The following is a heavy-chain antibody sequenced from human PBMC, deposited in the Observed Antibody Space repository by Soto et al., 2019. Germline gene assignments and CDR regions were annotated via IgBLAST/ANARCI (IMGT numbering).Heavy chain of an antibody. CDR2: TRNKANSYTT. Sequence: EVQLVESGGGLVQPGGSLRLSCAASGFAFSDHYMDWVRQAPGKGLEWVGRTRNKANSYTTEYAASVKGRFTISRDDSKNSLYLQMNSRKTEDTAMYYCARELMTTVTYFDYWGQGTLVTVSS. CDR3: ARELMTTVTYFDY. CDR1: GFAFSDHY. D-gene: IGHD4-17*01. V-gene: IGHV3-72*01. J-gene: IGHJ4*02.